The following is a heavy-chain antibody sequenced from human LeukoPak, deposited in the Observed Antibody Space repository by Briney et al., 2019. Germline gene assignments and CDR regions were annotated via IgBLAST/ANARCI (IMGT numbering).Heavy chain of an antibody. CDR2: IYESRST. CDR3: ARGGSWAAFDI. J-gene: IGHJ3*02. Sequence: KTSETLSLTCSVSGGSVSSGSYYWSWIRQPPGKGLEFIGYIYESRSTTSNPSLKSRVTISVDTSKNQFSLNLRSATAADTAVYYCARGGSWAAFDIWGQGTMVTVSS. D-gene: IGHD1-26*01. CDR1: GGSVSSGSYY. V-gene: IGHV4-61*01.